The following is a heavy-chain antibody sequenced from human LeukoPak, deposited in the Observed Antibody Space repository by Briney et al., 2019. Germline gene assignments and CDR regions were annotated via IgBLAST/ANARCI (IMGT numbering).Heavy chain of an antibody. CDR3: ARGNGDVGYLAL. D-gene: IGHD4-17*01. V-gene: IGHV3-53*01. CDR2: IYSGGTT. Sequence: GGSLRLSCAASGFTVSSNYMSWVRQAPGKGLEWVSVIYSGGTTYSADSVKGRFTISRDNSKNTLYLQMNSLTAEDTAVYYCARGNGDVGYLALWGRGTLVTVSS. CDR1: GFTVSSNY. J-gene: IGHJ2*01.